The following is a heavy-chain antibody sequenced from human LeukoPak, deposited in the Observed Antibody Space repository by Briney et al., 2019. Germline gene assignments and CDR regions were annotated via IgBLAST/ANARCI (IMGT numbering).Heavy chain of an antibody. CDR2: ISYDGSNK. J-gene: IGHJ3*02. Sequence: GRSLRLSCAASGFTFSSYAMHWVRQAPGKGLEWVAVISYDGSNKYYADSVKGRFTISRGNSKNTLYLQMNSLRAEDTAVYYCAKSPSRIAVAALHIWGQGTLVTVSS. V-gene: IGHV3-30-3*02. CDR1: GFTFSSYA. D-gene: IGHD6-19*01. CDR3: AKSPSRIAVAALHI.